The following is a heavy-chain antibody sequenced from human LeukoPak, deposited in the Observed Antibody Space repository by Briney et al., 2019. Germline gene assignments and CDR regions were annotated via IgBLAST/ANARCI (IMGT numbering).Heavy chain of an antibody. CDR3: AKDREGLSSGYDLEYFDY. Sequence: GGSLRLSCAASGFTFSSYAMNWVRQAPGKGLEWVSAISGGGGTTYYADSVKGRFTISRDNSKNTLFLRMNSLRAEDTAVYYCAKDREGLSSGYDLEYFDYWGQGTLVTVSS. CDR2: ISGGGGTT. D-gene: IGHD5-12*01. V-gene: IGHV3-23*01. CDR1: GFTFSSYA. J-gene: IGHJ4*02.